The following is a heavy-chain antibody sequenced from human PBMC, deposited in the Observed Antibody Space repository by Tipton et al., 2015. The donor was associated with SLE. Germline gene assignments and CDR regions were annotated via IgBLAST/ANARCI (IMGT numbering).Heavy chain of an antibody. D-gene: IGHD3-10*01. CDR1: GGSFSGYH. CDR2: IADTGSP. J-gene: IGHJ4*02. V-gene: IGHV4-34*01. CDR3: AGTPWLVRFEY. Sequence: TLSLTCAVYGGSFSGYHWTWIRQPPGQGLEWVGEIADTGSPNYNPSLKSRVTISLDTSKNQISPKLRSVTAADTAVYYCAGTPWLVRFEYWGQGTLVNVSP.